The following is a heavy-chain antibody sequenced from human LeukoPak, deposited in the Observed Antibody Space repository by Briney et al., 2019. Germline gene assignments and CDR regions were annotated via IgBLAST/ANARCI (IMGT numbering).Heavy chain of an antibody. CDR2: ISGSGGGT. CDR1: GFTFSSYA. J-gene: IGHJ4*02. D-gene: IGHD3-3*02. Sequence: GGSLRLSCAASGFTFSSYAMSWVRQAPGKGLEWVSAISGSGGGTYYADSVKGRFAISRDNSKNTLYLQMNSLRAEGTAVYYCAKDRVNSIPFDYWGQGTLVTVSP. V-gene: IGHV3-23*01. CDR3: AKDRVNSIPFDY.